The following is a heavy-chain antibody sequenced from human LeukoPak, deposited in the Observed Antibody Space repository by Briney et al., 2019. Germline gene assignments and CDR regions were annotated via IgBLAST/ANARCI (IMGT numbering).Heavy chain of an antibody. CDR1: GYTFTSYD. Sequence: GASVKVSCKASGYTFTSYDIDWVRQATGQGLEWMGWMNPNSGNTGYAQKFQGRVTITRNTSISTAYMELSSLRSEDTAVYYCARGYCSSTSCGYYGYWGQGTLVTVSS. D-gene: IGHD2-2*01. CDR2: MNPNSGNT. J-gene: IGHJ4*02. V-gene: IGHV1-8*03. CDR3: ARGYCSSTSCGYYGY.